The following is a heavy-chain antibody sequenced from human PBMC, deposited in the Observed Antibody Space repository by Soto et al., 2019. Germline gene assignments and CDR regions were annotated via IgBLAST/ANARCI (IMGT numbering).Heavy chain of an antibody. CDR2: IHAGNGYT. CDR1: GYTFDNYA. CDR3: ARVQYSGYDFKLAFDL. V-gene: IGHV1-3*01. J-gene: IGHJ3*01. Sequence: QVQLVQSGAQVKKPGASVKVSCKASGYTFDNYALHWVRQAPGRRLEWMGWIHAGNGYTKYSQSFQGRVTITRDTSAGTVHTDLSSLRSEGTAVYCCARVQYSGYDFKLAFDLWGQGTMVTVSS. D-gene: IGHD5-12*01.